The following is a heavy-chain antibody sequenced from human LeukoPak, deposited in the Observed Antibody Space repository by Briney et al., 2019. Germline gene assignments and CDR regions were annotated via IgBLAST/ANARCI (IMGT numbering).Heavy chain of an antibody. D-gene: IGHD6-19*01. J-gene: IGHJ3*02. CDR2: ISSSSNYI. CDR3: ARSLWAASSGAFDI. CDR1: GFTFSSDT. Sequence: GGSLRLSCAASGFTFSSDTMNWVRQAPGKGLEWVSSISSSSNYIYYGDSLKGRFTVSRDNAKNSLYLQMNILRAEDTAVYYCARSLWAASSGAFDIWGQGTMVTVSS. V-gene: IGHV3-21*01.